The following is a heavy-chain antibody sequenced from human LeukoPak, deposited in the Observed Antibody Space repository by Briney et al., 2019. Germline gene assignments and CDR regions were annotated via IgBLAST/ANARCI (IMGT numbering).Heavy chain of an antibody. J-gene: IGHJ4*02. CDR2: IKQDGSEK. CDR1: GFTFSSYW. CDR3: ARGLLYGGNCYFDY. V-gene: IGHV3-7*01. D-gene: IGHD2-21*01. Sequence: GGSLRLSCAASGFTFSSYWMSWVRQAPGKGLEWVANIKQDGSEKYYVDSVKGRFTISRDNAKNSLYLQMNSLRAEDTAVYYCARGLLYGGNCYFDYWGQGTLVTVSS.